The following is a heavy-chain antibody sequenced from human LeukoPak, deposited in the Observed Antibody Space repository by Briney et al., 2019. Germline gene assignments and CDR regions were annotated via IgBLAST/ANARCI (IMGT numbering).Heavy chain of an antibody. V-gene: IGHV3-30*18. J-gene: IGHJ4*02. CDR3: AKDGGNERVRYFDWLYIDY. D-gene: IGHD3-9*01. CDR2: ISYDGSNK. CDR1: GFTFSSYG. Sequence: PGGSLRLSCAASGFTFSSYGMHWVRQAPGKGLEWVAVISYDGSNKYYADSVKGRFTISRDNSKNTLYLQMNSLRAEDTAVYYCAKDGGNERVRYFDWLYIDYWGQGTLVTVSS.